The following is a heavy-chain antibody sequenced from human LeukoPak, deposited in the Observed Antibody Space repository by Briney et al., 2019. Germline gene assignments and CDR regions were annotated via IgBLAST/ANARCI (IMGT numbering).Heavy chain of an antibody. Sequence: SVKVSCKASGGTFSSYAISWVRQAPGQGLEWMGRIIPILGIANYAQKFQGRVTITADKSTSTAYMELSSLRSEDTAVYYCARCRAVRYSYGQRRGFDYWGQGTLVTVSS. D-gene: IGHD5-18*01. CDR2: IIPILGIA. CDR3: ARCRAVRYSYGQRRGFDY. CDR1: GGTFSSYA. J-gene: IGHJ4*02. V-gene: IGHV1-69*04.